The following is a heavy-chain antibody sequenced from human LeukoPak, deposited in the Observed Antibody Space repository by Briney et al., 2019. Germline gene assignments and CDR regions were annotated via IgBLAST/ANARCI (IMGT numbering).Heavy chain of an antibody. CDR1: GFIFSDYY. V-gene: IGHV3-11*06. CDR3: TRRDCTRTSCYASD. CDR2: ISTIGYT. Sequence: GGSLRLSCTASGFIFSDYYMGWVRQAPGQGLEWISYISTIGYTSYADSVKGRFTISRDTAKKSVYLQMNSLRAEDTSIYYCTRRDCTRTSCYASDWGQGPLVTVSS. D-gene: IGHD2-2*01. J-gene: IGHJ4*02.